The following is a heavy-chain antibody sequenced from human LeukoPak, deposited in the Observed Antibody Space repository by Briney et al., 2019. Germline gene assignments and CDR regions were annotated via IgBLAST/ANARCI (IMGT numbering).Heavy chain of an antibody. D-gene: IGHD1-14*01. J-gene: IGHJ4*02. CDR2: IWYDGSNK. V-gene: IGHV3-33*01. CDR1: GFTFSSYG. Sequence: QSGGSLRLSCAASGFTFSSYGMHWVRQAPGKGLEWVAVIWYDGSNKYYADSVKGRFTISRDNSGNTLYLQMDSLRAEDTAVYYCARETELDYWGQGTLVTVSS. CDR3: ARETELDY.